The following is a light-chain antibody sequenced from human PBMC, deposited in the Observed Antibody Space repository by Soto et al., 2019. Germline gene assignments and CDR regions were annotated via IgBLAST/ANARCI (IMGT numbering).Light chain of an antibody. V-gene: IGKV3-20*01. Sequence: EVVLTQSPDTLSLSPGERATLSCRASQSVSSGHLAWYQHKPGQAPRLLIYGASNRAAGISDRFSGSGSGTDFPLTISRLESEDFAVYYCQQYNISPRTFGQGTKVEI. CDR1: QSVSSGH. CDR2: GAS. CDR3: QQYNISPRT. J-gene: IGKJ1*01.